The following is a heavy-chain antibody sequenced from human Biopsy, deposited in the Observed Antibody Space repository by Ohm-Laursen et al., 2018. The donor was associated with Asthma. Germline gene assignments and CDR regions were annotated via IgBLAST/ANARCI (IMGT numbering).Heavy chain of an antibody. CDR2: ISSTSTYI. CDR3: SRGRGESGCDFGRYDY. D-gene: IGHD5-12*01. J-gene: IGHJ4*02. CDR1: GFTFSTYS. Sequence: SLRLSCAAPGFTFSTYSMNWVRQAPGKGLEWASSISSTSTYIYYADSVKGRFTIFRDNAKNSLYLQMNSLSAEDTAVYYCSRGRGESGCDFGRYDYWGQGTLVTVSS. V-gene: IGHV3-21*01.